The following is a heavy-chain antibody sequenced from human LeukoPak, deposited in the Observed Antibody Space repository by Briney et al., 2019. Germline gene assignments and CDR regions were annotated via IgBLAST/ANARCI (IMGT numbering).Heavy chain of an antibody. D-gene: IGHD3-16*01. J-gene: IGHJ4*02. CDR1: GFNFSTYW. CDR2: IKTDGSST. V-gene: IGHV3-74*01. Sequence: PGGSLRLSCTASGFNFSTYWMHWVRQVPGKGLVWVSRIKTDGSSTSYADPVKGRFTISRDSAKNKLYLQMNSLRAEDTAVYYCATVSVGVRFDYWGQGALVAVSS. CDR3: ATVSVGVRFDY.